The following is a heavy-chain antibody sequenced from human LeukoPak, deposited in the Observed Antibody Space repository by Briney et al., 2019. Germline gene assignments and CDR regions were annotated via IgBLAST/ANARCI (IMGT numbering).Heavy chain of an antibody. CDR1: GFTFSSYG. J-gene: IGHJ4*02. CDR3: ANYYYASSGFDRYFDY. Sequence: GGSLRLSCAASGFTFSSYGMHWVRQAPGKGLEWVAFIWNAGSDKYYADSVKGRFTISRDNSKNTLYLQMNSLRAEDTAVYYCANYYYASSGFDRYFDYWGQGTLVTVSS. CDR2: IWNAGSDK. V-gene: IGHV3-30*02. D-gene: IGHD3-22*01.